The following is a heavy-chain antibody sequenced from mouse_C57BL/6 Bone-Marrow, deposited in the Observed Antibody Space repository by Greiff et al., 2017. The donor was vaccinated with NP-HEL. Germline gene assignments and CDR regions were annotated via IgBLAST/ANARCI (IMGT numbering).Heavy chain of an antibody. CDR3: ARQDYGNYVGYFDV. D-gene: IGHD2-1*01. V-gene: IGHV1-50*01. CDR2: IDPSDSYT. J-gene: IGHJ1*03. CDR1: GYTFTSYW. Sequence: QVQLQQPGAELLKPGASVTLSCKASGYTFTSYWMQWVKQRPGQGLEWIGEIDPSDSYTNYNQKFKGKATLTVDTSSSTAYMQLSSLTSEDSAVYYCARQDYGNYVGYFDVWGTGTTVTVSS.